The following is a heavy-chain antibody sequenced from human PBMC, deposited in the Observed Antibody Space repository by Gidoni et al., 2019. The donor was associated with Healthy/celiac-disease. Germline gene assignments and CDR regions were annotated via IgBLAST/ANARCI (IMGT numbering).Heavy chain of an antibody. D-gene: IGHD5-18*01. CDR3: ARPEGAYSYGPQPFDY. J-gene: IGHJ4*02. V-gene: IGHV3-30-3*01. CDR2: ISYDGSNK. Sequence: QVQLVESGGGVVQPGRSLRLSCAASVFTFTRYAMNWVRQAPGKGLEWVAVISYDGSNKYYADSVKGRFTISRDNSKNTLYLQMNSLRAEDTAVYYCARPEGAYSYGPQPFDYWGQGTLVTVSS. CDR1: VFTFTRYA.